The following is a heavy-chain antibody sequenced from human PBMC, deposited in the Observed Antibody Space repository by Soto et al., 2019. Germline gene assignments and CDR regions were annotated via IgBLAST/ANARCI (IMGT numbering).Heavy chain of an antibody. J-gene: IGHJ4*02. CDR3: ARRGTYYDFWSGYYDY. CDR2: IIPIFGTA. D-gene: IGHD3-3*01. Sequence: QVQLVQSGAEVKKPGSSVKVSCKASGGTFSSYAISWVRQAPGQGLEWMGGIIPIFGTANYAQKFQGRVTITADESTSTAYMELSSLRSEDTAMYYCARRGTYYDFWSGYYDYWGQGTLVTVSS. V-gene: IGHV1-69*12. CDR1: GGTFSSYA.